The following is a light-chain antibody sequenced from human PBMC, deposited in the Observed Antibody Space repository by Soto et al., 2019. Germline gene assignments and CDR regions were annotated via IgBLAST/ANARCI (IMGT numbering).Light chain of an antibody. CDR2: EVT. Sequence: QSALTQPASVSGSLGQSITISFTGTTSDVGGYNYVSWYQQHPGKAPILMIYEVTNRPSGVSNRFSGSKSGSTASLTISGLQVEDEAEYFCGSYTGSITYVFGTGTKVTVL. J-gene: IGLJ1*01. V-gene: IGLV2-14*01. CDR3: GSYTGSITYV. CDR1: TSDVGGYNY.